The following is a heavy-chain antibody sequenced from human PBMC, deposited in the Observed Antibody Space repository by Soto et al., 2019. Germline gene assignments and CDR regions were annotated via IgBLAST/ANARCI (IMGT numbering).Heavy chain of an antibody. V-gene: IGHV3-30*04. J-gene: IGHJ6*02. D-gene: IGHD2-15*01. CDR3: VRDTAYCSGGTCYSSHDMDV. CDR1: GFTFSSYA. Sequence: RRLSCAASGFTFSSYAMHWVRQAPGKGLEWVAVISYDGRNKYYADSVKGRFTISRDNSKNTLYLEMNSLRVEDTAVYHCVRDTAYCSGGTCYSSHDMDVWGQGTTVTVSS. CDR2: ISYDGRNK.